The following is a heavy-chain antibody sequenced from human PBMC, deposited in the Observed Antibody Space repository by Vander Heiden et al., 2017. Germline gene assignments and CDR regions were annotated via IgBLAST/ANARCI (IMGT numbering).Heavy chain of an antibody. J-gene: IGHJ4*02. CDR1: GRTFNNDA. CDR3: ATDHRNTGYPYYFEY. Sequence: EVEPLESGGGLVQPGGSLRRYWAAAGRTFNNDAMSWVRQAPGEGLEWVSAISATGMSTNYADSVKGRFTISRDKSTNTLYLHMKSLRTEDTAVYYCATDHRNTGYPYYFEYWGRGALVTVSS. D-gene: IGHD5-12*01. CDR2: ISATGMST. V-gene: IGHV3-23*01.